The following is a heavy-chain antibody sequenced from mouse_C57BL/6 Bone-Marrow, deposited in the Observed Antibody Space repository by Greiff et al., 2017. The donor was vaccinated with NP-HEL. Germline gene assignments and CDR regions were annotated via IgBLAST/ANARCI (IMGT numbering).Heavy chain of an antibody. J-gene: IGHJ1*03. V-gene: IGHV5-12*01. D-gene: IGHD1-1*01. Sequence: DVMLVESGGGLVQPGGSLKLSCAASGFTFSDYYMYWVRQTPEKRLEWVAYISNGGGSTYYPDTVKGRFTISRDNAKNTLYLQMSRLKSEDTAMYYCARRDYGSSSYWYFDVWGTGTTVTVSS. CDR1: GFTFSDYY. CDR3: ARRDYGSSSYWYFDV. CDR2: ISNGGGST.